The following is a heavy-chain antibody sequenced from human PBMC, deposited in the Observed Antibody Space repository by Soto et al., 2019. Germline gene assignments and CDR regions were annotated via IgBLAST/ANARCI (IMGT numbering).Heavy chain of an antibody. J-gene: IGHJ4*02. CDR1: GFTFSNYG. CDR2: ISYDGNDK. V-gene: IGHV3-30*18. D-gene: IGHD4-17*01. CDR3: AKAPTTTSLTFDF. Sequence: PGGSLRLSCAASGFTFSNYGMHWVRQAPGKGLEWVSLISYDGNDKYYGDSVKGRFTISRDNSKNTLYLQMNSLRAEDTAMYYCAKAPTTTSLTFDFWGQGTLVTVSS.